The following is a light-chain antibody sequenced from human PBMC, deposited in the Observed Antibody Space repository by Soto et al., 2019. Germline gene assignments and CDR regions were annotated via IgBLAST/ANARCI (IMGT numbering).Light chain of an antibody. Sequence: DIQMTQSPSSLSASVGDRVTITCQASQDISNYLNSYQHKPGKAPKLLIYDASNLETGVPSRFSGSGSGTHFSFTISSLQPEDIATYYCQQYNNLPLTFGGGTKVEIK. CDR2: DAS. J-gene: IGKJ4*01. CDR1: QDISNY. CDR3: QQYNNLPLT. V-gene: IGKV1-33*01.